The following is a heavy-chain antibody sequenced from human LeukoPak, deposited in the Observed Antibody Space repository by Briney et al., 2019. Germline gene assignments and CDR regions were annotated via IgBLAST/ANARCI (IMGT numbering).Heavy chain of an antibody. D-gene: IGHD1-26*01. Sequence: ASVKVSCKVSGYTLTELSMHWVRQAPGKGLEWMGGFDPEDGETIYAQKFQGRVTMTRDTSTSTVYMELSSLRSEDTAVYYCARVGGSYYGYWGQGTLVTVSS. CDR2: FDPEDGET. J-gene: IGHJ4*02. V-gene: IGHV1-24*01. CDR1: GYTLTELS. CDR3: ARVGGSYYGY.